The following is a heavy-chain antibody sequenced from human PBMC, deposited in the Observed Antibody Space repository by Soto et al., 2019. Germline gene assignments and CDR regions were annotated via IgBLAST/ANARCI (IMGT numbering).Heavy chain of an antibody. CDR1: GFTLTEFS. CDR3: ARGLSVSSSWYGNDYYMDV. D-gene: IGHD6-13*01. Sequence: GASVKVSCKVSGFTLTEFSMHWVRQAPGKGLEWMGGFDPEDGETIYAQKFQGRVTMTRNTSISTAYMELSSLRSEDTAVYYCARGLSVSSSWYGNDYYMDVWGKGTTVTVSS. V-gene: IGHV1-24*01. J-gene: IGHJ6*03. CDR2: FDPEDGET.